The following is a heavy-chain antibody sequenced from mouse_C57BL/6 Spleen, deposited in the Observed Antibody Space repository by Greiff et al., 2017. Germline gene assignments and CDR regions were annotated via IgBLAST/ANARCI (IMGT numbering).Heavy chain of an antibody. D-gene: IGHD2-12*01. Sequence: QVQLQQSGAELVMPGASVKLSCTASGYTFTSYWMHWVKQRPGQGLEWIGEIDPSDSYTNYNQKFKGKSTLTVDKSSSTAYMQLSSLTSEDSAVYYCARRDSRYYFDYWGQGTTLTVSS. CDR3: ARRDSRYYFDY. V-gene: IGHV1-69*01. J-gene: IGHJ2*01. CDR2: IDPSDSYT. CDR1: GYTFTSYW.